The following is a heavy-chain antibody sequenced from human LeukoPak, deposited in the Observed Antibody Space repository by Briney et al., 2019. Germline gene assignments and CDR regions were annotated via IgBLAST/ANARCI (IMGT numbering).Heavy chain of an antibody. CDR3: ARWRHTPYYFDY. Sequence: PGGSLRLSCAASGFTFSDYYMSWIRQAPGKGLEWVSSISSSSSYIYYADSVKGRFTISRDNAKNSLYLQMNSLRAEDTAVYYCARWRHTPYYFDYWGQGTLVTVSS. CDR1: GFTFSDYY. CDR2: ISSSSSYI. D-gene: IGHD5-18*01. V-gene: IGHV3-11*06. J-gene: IGHJ4*02.